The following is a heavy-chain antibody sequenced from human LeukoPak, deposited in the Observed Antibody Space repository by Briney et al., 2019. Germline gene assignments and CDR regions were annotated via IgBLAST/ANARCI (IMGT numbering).Heavy chain of an antibody. Sequence: GASVKVSCKASGYTFTGYYMHWVRQAPGQGLEWMGWINPNSGGTNYAQKFQGRVTMTRDTSISTAYMELGRLRSDDTAVYYCAISARYQLLGLDPWGQGTLVTVSS. CDR2: INPNSGGT. CDR3: AISARYQLLGLDP. V-gene: IGHV1-2*02. CDR1: GYTFTGYY. J-gene: IGHJ5*02. D-gene: IGHD2-2*01.